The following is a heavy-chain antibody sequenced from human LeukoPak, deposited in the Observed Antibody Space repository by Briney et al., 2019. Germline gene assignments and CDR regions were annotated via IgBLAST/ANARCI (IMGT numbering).Heavy chain of an antibody. D-gene: IGHD4-17*01. Sequence: GGSLRLSCAASGFTFSSYGMSWVRQAPGKGLEWVSAISGSGGSTYYADSVKGRFTISRDNSKNTLYLRMNSLRAEDTAVYYCAKDTPHDYGDYVDYWGQGTLVTVSS. CDR3: AKDTPHDYGDYVDY. V-gene: IGHV3-23*01. J-gene: IGHJ4*02. CDR1: GFTFSSYG. CDR2: ISGSGGST.